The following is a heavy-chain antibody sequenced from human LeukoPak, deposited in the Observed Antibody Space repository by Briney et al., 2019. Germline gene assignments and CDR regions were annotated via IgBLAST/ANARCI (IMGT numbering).Heavy chain of an antibody. D-gene: IGHD2-21*02. CDR3: ARRECGGDCYAQPYFDY. J-gene: IGHJ4*02. Sequence: SETLSLTCNVSGGSISTTNYYWGWIRQPPGKGLEWLGNIHYSGSTYYNPSLQSRVTLSVDTSKNQFSLKLSSVTAADTAVYYCARRECGGDCYAQPYFDYWGQGTLVTVSS. CDR1: GGSISTTNYY. V-gene: IGHV4-39*01. CDR2: IHYSGST.